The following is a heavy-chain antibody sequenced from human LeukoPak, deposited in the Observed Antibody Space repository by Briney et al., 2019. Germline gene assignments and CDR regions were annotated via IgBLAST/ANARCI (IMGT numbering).Heavy chain of an antibody. J-gene: IGHJ4*02. D-gene: IGHD1-26*01. Sequence: PGGSLRLSCAASGFTFSNAWMSWVRQAPGQGLEWVANIKQGGSEKYYVDSVKGRFTISRDDAKNSLYLQMNSLRAEDTAIYYCAKLGATDGLAYWGQGTLVTVSS. CDR3: AKLGATDGLAY. CDR1: GFTFSNAW. CDR2: IKQGGSEK. V-gene: IGHV3-7*05.